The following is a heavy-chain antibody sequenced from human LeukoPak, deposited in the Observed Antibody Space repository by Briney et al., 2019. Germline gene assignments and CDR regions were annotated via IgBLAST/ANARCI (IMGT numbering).Heavy chain of an antibody. CDR2: IYYSGST. CDR3: ASGGDYGGNLRFFDY. V-gene: IGHV4-59*12. Sequence: SETLSLTCTVSGGSISSYYWSWIRQPPGKGLEWIGYIYYSGSTYYNPSLKSRVTISVDTSKNQFSLKLSSVTAADTAVYYCASGGDYGGNLRFFDYWGQGTLVTVSS. D-gene: IGHD4-23*01. J-gene: IGHJ4*02. CDR1: GGSISSYY.